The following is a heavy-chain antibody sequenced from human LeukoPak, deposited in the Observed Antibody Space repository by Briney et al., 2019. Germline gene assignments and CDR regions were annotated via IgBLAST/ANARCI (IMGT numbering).Heavy chain of an antibody. D-gene: IGHD1-7*01. Sequence: GGSLRLSCAASGFTFSSYAMRWVRQAPGKGLEWVAVISYDGSNKYYADSVKGRFTISRDNSKNTLYLQMNSLRAEDTAVYYCARASITGTTFSYFDYWGQGTLVTVSS. J-gene: IGHJ4*02. CDR3: ARASITGTTFSYFDY. CDR2: ISYDGSNK. CDR1: GFTFSSYA. V-gene: IGHV3-30-3*01.